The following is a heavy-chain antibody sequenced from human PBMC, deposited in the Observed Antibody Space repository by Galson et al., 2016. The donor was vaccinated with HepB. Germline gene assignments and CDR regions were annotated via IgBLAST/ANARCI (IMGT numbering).Heavy chain of an antibody. V-gene: IGHV5-51*01. CDR3: AGRPATTGAPFDS. CDR2: INPRDYDF. CDR1: GYDFTSYW. J-gene: IGHJ4*02. D-gene: IGHD1-14*01. Sequence: QSGAEVKKPGESLKISCKVPGYDFTSYWIGWVRQMPGKGLEWMGIINPRDYDFRYSPSFQGQVSISVDKSINTAYLQWSSLEASDTAMYYWAGRPATTGAPFDSWGQGTLVTVSS.